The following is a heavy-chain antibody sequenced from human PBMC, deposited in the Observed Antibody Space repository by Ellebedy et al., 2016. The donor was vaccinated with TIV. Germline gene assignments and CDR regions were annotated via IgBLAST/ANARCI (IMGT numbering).Heavy chain of an antibody. V-gene: IGHV3-30-3*01. D-gene: IGHD5-18*01. CDR2: ISSDGNDK. CDR3: ARDRGGTAMVPWYYYGLDV. CDR1: GFTFSSYA. Sequence: GESLKISCAASGFTFSSYAMHWVRQAPGKGLEWVATISSDGNDKYFADSVKGRFTISRDNSKNTLYLQMNSLRPEDTGVYYCARDRGGTAMVPWYYYGLDVWGQGTTVTVSS. J-gene: IGHJ6*02.